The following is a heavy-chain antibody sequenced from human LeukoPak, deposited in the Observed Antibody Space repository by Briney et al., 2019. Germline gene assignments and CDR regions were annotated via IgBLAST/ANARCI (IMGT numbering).Heavy chain of an antibody. D-gene: IGHD6-13*01. V-gene: IGHV1-18*01. Sequence: ASVTVSFKASGYTFTSYGISWVRQAPGQGLEGMGWISAYNGNTNYAQKLQGRVTMTTDTSTSTAYMELRSLRSDDTAVYYCARVPGYSSSWYGIYYWGQGTLVTVSS. CDR2: ISAYNGNT. J-gene: IGHJ4*02. CDR3: ARVPGYSSSWYGIYY. CDR1: GYTFTSYG.